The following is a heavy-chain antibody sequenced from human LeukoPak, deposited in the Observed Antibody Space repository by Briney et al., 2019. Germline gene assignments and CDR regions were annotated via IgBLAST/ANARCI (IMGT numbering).Heavy chain of an antibody. CDR3: AILADYDAFDI. J-gene: IGHJ3*02. CDR1: GFTFSSYS. D-gene: IGHD2-15*01. V-gene: IGHV3-21*01. Sequence: GGSLRLXCAASGFTFSSYSMNWDRRAPGKGLEWVSSISSSSSYIYYADSVKGRFTISRDNAKNSLYLQMNSLRAEDTAVYYCAILADYDAFDIWGQGTMVTVSS. CDR2: ISSSSSYI.